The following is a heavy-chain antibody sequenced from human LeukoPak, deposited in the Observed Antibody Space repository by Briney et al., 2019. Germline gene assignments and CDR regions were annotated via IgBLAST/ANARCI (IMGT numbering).Heavy chain of an antibody. J-gene: IGHJ4*02. Sequence: SETLSLTCTVSGGSISSSSYYWGWIRQPPGKGLEWIGSIYYSGSTYYNPSLKSPVTISVDTSKNQFSLKLSSVTAADTAVYYCARDLYSSGWYVPFDYWGQGTLVTVSS. CDR3: ARDLYSSGWYVPFDY. CDR2: IYYSGST. V-gene: IGHV4-39*07. D-gene: IGHD6-19*01. CDR1: GGSISSSSYY.